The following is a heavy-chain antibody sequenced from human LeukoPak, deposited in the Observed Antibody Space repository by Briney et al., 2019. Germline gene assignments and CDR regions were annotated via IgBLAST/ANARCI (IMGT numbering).Heavy chain of an antibody. CDR2: IYYSGSA. D-gene: IGHD5-18*01. CDR1: GGSISSGGYY. V-gene: IGHV4-31*03. J-gene: IGHJ6*03. CDR3: ARVVYEYSYGYHYYYFMDV. Sequence: SETLSLTCTVSGGSISSGGYYWSWIRQHPGKILERIGYIYYSGSAYYNPSRTDRVNISVDTSKNQFSLKLDSVAAPDTAVYYCARVVYEYSYGYHYYYFMDVWGKGTTVTVSS.